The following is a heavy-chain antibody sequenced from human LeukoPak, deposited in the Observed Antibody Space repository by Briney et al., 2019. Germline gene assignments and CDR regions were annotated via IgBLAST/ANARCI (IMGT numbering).Heavy chain of an antibody. Sequence: GGSLRLSCAASGFSFSNHGMHWVRQAPGKRLEWVAVIWDDGNNKRYANSVNGRFTISRDDSENTLYLQMNGLTAEDTAMYYCARDSYQDYYGRFDPWGQGTLVIVSS. V-gene: IGHV3-33*01. J-gene: IGHJ5*02. CDR1: GFSFSNHG. D-gene: IGHD3-10*01. CDR2: IWDDGNNK. CDR3: ARDSYQDYYGRFDP.